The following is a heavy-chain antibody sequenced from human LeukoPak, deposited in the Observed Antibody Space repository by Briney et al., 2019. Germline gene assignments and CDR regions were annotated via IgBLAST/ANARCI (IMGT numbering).Heavy chain of an antibody. D-gene: IGHD6-19*01. J-gene: IGHJ4*02. V-gene: IGHV1-8*01. CDR1: GYTFTSYD. CDR2: MNPNSGNT. CDR3: ARGPLWGAVTGTDY. Sequence: ASVKVSCKASGYTFTSYDINWVRQATGQGLEWMGWMNPNSGNTGYAQKLQGRVTMTKNTSISTAYMELSSLRSEDTAVYDCARGPLWGAVTGTDYWGQGTLVTVSS.